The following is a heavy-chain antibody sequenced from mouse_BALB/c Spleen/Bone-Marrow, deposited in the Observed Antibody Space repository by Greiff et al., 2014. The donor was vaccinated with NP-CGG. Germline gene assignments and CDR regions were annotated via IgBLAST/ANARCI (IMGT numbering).Heavy chain of an antibody. CDR2: ISSGGSYT. V-gene: IGHV5-9-3*01. CDR3: ARQDYYGSSPHWYFDV. CDR1: GFSFSSYA. D-gene: IGHD1-1*01. J-gene: IGHJ1*01. Sequence: EVKLVESGGGLVKPGGSLKLSCAASGFSFSSYAMSWVRQTPEKRLEWVATISSGGSYTYQADSVKGRFTISRDTAKNTLYLQMSSLRSEGTAMYYCARQDYYGSSPHWYFDVWGAGTTVTVSS.